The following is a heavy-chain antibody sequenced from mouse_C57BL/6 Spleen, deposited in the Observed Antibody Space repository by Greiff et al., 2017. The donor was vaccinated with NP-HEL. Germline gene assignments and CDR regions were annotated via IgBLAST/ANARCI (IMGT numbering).Heavy chain of an antibody. J-gene: IGHJ4*01. CDR2: INPNNGGT. D-gene: IGHD1-1*01. Sequence: VQLQQSGPELVKPGASVKIPCKASGYTFTDYNMDWVKQSHGKSLEWIGDINPNNGGTIYNQKFKGKATLTVDKSSSTAYMELRSLTSEDTAVYYCARRRAYYYGSSYDAMDYWGQGTSVTVSS. CDR1: GYTFTDYN. V-gene: IGHV1-18*01. CDR3: ARRRAYYYGSSYDAMDY.